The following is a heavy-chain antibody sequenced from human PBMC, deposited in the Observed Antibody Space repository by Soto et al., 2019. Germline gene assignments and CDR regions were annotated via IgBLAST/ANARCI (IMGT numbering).Heavy chain of an antibody. D-gene: IGHD6-13*01. J-gene: IGHJ5*02. V-gene: IGHV3-21*01. CDR1: GFPFRRLT. CDR3: TRDASRDSSARGWFDP. Sequence: WGGLGLSCAVAGFPFRRLTMKWVRPAPGEGLEWVSTISSNSAYIYYTDALRGRFTISRDNAKNSLHLQMNSLRAEDTAVYYCTRDASRDSSARGWFDPWGPGTLVTVSS. CDR2: ISSNSAYI.